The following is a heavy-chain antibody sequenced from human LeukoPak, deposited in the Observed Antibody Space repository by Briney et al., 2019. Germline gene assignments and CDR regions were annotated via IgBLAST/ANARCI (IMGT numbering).Heavy chain of an antibody. J-gene: IGHJ4*02. CDR3: ARGGGTYSSSWYDY. CDR1: GGSFSSGDYS. V-gene: IGHV4-61*02. CDR2: LFSSGTT. D-gene: IGHD6-13*01. Sequence: SETLSLTCTVSGGSFSSGDYSWNWIRQPAGQGLEWIGRLFSSGTTNYNPSLKSRVTISGDTSNNQFSLKLTSVTAADTAVYYCARGGGTYSSSWYDYWGQGTLVTVSS.